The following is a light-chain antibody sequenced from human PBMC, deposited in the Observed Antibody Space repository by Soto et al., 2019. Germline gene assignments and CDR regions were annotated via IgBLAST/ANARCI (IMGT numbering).Light chain of an antibody. CDR1: QSVSNN. Sequence: IVMTQSPTTLSVSPGESATLSCRASQSVSNNLAWYQQKPGQAPRLLIYGVSSRTTGIPDRFSGSGSGTDFTLTISRLEPEDFAAYYCQRYGSSPLTFGEGTKVDIK. CDR2: GVS. CDR3: QRYGSSPLT. V-gene: IGKV3-20*01. J-gene: IGKJ4*02.